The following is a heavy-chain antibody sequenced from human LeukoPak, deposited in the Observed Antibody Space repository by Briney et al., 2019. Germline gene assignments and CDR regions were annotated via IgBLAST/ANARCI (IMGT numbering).Heavy chain of an antibody. CDR1: GYSFTSYW. Sequence: GESLKISCKGSGYSFTSYWIGWVRQMPGKGLEWMGIIYPGDSDTRYSPSFQGQVTISADKYISTAYLQWSSPKASDTAMYYCAQTLYYYGSGSYDYWGQGTLVTVSS. J-gene: IGHJ4*02. CDR3: AQTLYYYGSGSYDY. D-gene: IGHD3-10*01. CDR2: IYPGDSDT. V-gene: IGHV5-51*01.